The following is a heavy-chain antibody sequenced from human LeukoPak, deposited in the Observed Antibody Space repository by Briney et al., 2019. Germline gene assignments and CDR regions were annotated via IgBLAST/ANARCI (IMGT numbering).Heavy chain of an antibody. CDR2: INPNSGGT. CDR3: ARAFYDYVWGSYRPIDY. V-gene: IGHV1-2*02. J-gene: IGHJ4*02. Sequence: ASVKASCKASGYTFTGYYMHWVRQAPGQGLEWMGWINPNSGGTNYAQKFQGRVTMTRDTSISTAYMELSRLRSDDTAVYYCARAFYDYVWGSYRPIDYWGQGTLVTVSS. CDR1: GYTFTGYY. D-gene: IGHD3-16*02.